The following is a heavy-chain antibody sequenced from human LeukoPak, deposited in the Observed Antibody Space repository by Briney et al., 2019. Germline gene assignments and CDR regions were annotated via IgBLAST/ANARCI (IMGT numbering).Heavy chain of an antibody. Sequence: GGSLRLSCAASGFTVSSNYMSWVLQAAGKGLEWVSVIYSGGSTYYADSVKGRFTISRDNSKNTLYLQMNSLRAEDTAVYYCARDFPGTSDYWGQGTLVTVSS. CDR3: ARDFPGTSDY. CDR1: GFTVSSNY. J-gene: IGHJ4*02. CDR2: IYSGGST. D-gene: IGHD1-1*01. V-gene: IGHV3-53*01.